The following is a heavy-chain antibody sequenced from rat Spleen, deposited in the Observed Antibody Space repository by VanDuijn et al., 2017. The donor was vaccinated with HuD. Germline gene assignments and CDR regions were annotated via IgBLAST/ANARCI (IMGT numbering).Heavy chain of an antibody. D-gene: IGHD4-1*01. CDR1: GFNFNDYW. CDR2: INKDSRTI. Sequence: EVKLVESGGGLVQPGRSLKLSCAASGFNFNDYWMGWVRQAPGKGLEWIGEINKDSRTIKYTPSLKDKFTISRDNAQNTLYLQMSRLGSEDKAIYYCVRERAGVDYWGQGVMVTVSS. CDR3: VRERAGVDY. J-gene: IGHJ2*01. V-gene: IGHV4-2*01.